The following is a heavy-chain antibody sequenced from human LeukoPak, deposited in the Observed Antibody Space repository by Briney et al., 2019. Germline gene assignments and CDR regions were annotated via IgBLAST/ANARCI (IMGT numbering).Heavy chain of an antibody. V-gene: IGHV1-18*01. CDR2: ISAYNGNT. J-gene: IGHJ6*03. Sequence: ASVKVSCKASGYTFTSYGISWVRQAPGQGLEWMGWISAYNGNTNYAQKLQGRVTMTTDTSTSTAYMELRSLRSDDTAVYYCARLTYYDFWSGYQYYYYYMDVWGKGTTVTVSS. CDR3: ARLTYYDFWSGYQYYYYYMDV. D-gene: IGHD3-3*01. CDR1: GYTFTSYG.